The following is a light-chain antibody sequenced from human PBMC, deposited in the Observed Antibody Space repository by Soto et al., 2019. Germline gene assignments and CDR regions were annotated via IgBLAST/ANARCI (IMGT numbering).Light chain of an antibody. Sequence: DIQMTQSPSSLSASVGDRVTITCRARQGIRNDLVWYQQKPGEAPKRLIYAASVLQTGVPSRFSGSGSGTEFTLTISSLQPEDFASYYCLQHKSYPFTFGPGTKVDIK. CDR1: QGIRND. J-gene: IGKJ3*01. V-gene: IGKV1-17*01. CDR3: LQHKSYPFT. CDR2: AAS.